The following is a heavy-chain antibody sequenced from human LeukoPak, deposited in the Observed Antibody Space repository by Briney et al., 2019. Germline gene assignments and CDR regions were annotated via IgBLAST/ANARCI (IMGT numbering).Heavy chain of an antibody. J-gene: IGHJ5*02. Sequence: PSETLSLTCAVYGGSFSGYYWSWIRQPPGKGLEWIGEINHSGSTNYNPSLKSRVTISVDTSKNQFSLKLSSVTAADTAVYYCARADNGDYVGWFDPWGQGTLVTVSS. D-gene: IGHD4-17*01. CDR1: GGSFSGYY. V-gene: IGHV4-34*01. CDR3: ARADNGDYVGWFDP. CDR2: INHSGST.